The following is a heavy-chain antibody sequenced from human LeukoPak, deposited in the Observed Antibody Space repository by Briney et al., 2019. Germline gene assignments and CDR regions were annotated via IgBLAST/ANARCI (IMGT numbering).Heavy chain of an antibody. Sequence: GASVKVSCKASGYTFTSYGISWVRQAPGQGLEWMGWISAYNGNTNYAQKLQGRVTMTTDTSTSTAYMELRSLRSDDTALYYCARDRLQLWLRHDTAMVTFAFDIWGQGTMVTVSS. J-gene: IGHJ3*02. CDR3: ARDRLQLWLRHDTAMVTFAFDI. CDR2: ISAYNGNT. D-gene: IGHD5-18*01. V-gene: IGHV1-18*01. CDR1: GYTFTSYG.